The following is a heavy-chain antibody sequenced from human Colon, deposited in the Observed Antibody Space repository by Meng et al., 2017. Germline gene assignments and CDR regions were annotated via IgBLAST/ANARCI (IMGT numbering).Heavy chain of an antibody. Sequence: QLQLPHSVSGLSKPSQTLSLPSAISGDSVSSNSAAWNWIRQSPSRGLEWLGRTYYRSKWYNDYAVSVKSRITINPDTSKNQFSLQLNSVTPEDTAVYYCARDSSSSAYSPFDYWGQGTLVTVSS. J-gene: IGHJ4*02. D-gene: IGHD3-22*01. CDR3: ARDSSSSAYSPFDY. V-gene: IGHV6-1*01. CDR2: TYYRSKWYN. CDR1: GDSVSSNSAA.